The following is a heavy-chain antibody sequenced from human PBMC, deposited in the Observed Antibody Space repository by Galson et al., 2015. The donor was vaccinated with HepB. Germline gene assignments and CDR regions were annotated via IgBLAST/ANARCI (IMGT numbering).Heavy chain of an antibody. CDR3: ARAGGSSWYWGAFDY. Sequence: CAISGDSVSSNSAAWNWIRQSPSRGLEWLGRTYYRSKWYNDYAVSVKSRITINPDTSKSQFSLQLNSVTPEDTAVYYCARAGGSSWYWGAFDYWGQGTLVTVSS. J-gene: IGHJ4*02. CDR2: TYYRSKWYN. CDR1: GDSVSSNSAA. V-gene: IGHV6-1*01. D-gene: IGHD6-13*01.